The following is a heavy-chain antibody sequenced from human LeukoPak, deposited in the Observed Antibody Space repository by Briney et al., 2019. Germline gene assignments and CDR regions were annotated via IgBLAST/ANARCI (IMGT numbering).Heavy chain of an antibody. J-gene: IGHJ4*02. Sequence: GGSLRLSCAASGFTFSGYAMSWVRQAPGKGLEWVSAISGSGGSTYYADSVKGRFTISRDNSKNTLYLQMNSLRAEDTAVYYCATQRIQLWTTSSTPLDYWGQGTLVTVSS. CDR2: ISGSGGST. CDR1: GFTFSGYA. V-gene: IGHV3-23*01. D-gene: IGHD5-18*01. CDR3: ATQRIQLWTTSSTPLDY.